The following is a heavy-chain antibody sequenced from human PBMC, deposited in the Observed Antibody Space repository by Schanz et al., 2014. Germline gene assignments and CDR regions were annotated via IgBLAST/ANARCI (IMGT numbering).Heavy chain of an antibody. Sequence: QVQLVESGGGVVQPGRSLRLSCAASGFTFSNFAIHWVRQAPGKGLEWVAVISYDGSQKDYADSVKGRVTISRDNSKNTLNLQANSLRTYYTARDCSAMVERIGYYSGMDDWGQGTPVTVSS. CDR1: GFTFSNFA. CDR2: ISYDGSQK. V-gene: IGHV3-30*04. J-gene: IGHJ6*02. CDR3: AMVERIGYYSGMDD. D-gene: IGHD2-15*01.